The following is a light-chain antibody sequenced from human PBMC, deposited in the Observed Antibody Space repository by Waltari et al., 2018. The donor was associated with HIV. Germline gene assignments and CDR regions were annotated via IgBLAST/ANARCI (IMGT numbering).Light chain of an antibody. CDR3: TSFTTTTAWV. Sequence: QSALTQPASVSGSLGQSITFSCTGTSSDIGGYDYVSWYQQHPGEAPKIIIYDVTKRPSGMSDRFSGSKAGDTASLTISGLQAEDEADYYCTSFTTTTAWVFGGGTKLTVL. V-gene: IGLV2-14*03. CDR2: DVT. J-gene: IGLJ3*02. CDR1: SSDIGGYDY.